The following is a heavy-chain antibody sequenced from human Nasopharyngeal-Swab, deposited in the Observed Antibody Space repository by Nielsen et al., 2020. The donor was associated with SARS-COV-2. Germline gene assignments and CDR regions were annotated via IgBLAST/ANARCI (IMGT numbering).Heavy chain of an antibody. V-gene: IGHV3-23*01. CDR3: AIDSSGQDY. Sequence: WIRQPPGKGLEWASAISGSGGSTYYADSVKGRFTISRDNSKNTLYLQMNSLRAEDTAVYYCAIDSSGQDYWGQGTLVTVSS. CDR2: ISGSGGST. J-gene: IGHJ4*02. D-gene: IGHD6-19*01.